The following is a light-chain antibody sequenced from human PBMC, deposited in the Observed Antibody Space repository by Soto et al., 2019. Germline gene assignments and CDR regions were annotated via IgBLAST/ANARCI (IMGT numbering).Light chain of an antibody. CDR2: LAS. J-gene: IGKJ4*01. V-gene: IGKV1-9*01. CDR3: QYLNSFPLT. Sequence: IQLTQSPSSLSSSVGDRVTLTCRASQGVRNNLAWYQQKPGKAPNLLIYLASTLQGGVPSRFSGSGSGTDFSLTISSLQPEDVATYYCQYLNSFPLTFGGGTKVELK. CDR1: QGVRNN.